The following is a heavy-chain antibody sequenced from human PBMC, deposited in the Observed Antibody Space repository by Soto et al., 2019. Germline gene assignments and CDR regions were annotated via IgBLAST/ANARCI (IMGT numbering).Heavy chain of an antibody. D-gene: IGHD3-22*01. CDR3: AGGIVVVALGY. CDR1: GASISNYY. Sequence: NPSETLSLTCTVSGASISNYYWSWIRQPPGKGLEWIGHISYSGNTDYNRSLKSRLTISIDTSKSQFSLKLTSMTAADTAMYYCAGGIVVVALGYWGQGALVTVS. V-gene: IGHV4-59*01. J-gene: IGHJ4*02. CDR2: ISYSGNT.